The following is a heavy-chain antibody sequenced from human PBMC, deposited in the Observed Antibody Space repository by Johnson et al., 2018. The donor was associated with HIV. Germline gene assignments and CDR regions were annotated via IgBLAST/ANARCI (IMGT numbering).Heavy chain of an antibody. J-gene: IGHJ3*02. CDR1: GFTFSDYY. CDR2: INWNGGST. V-gene: IGHV3-20*04. CDR3: ARWIRYCGGDCYDVFDI. D-gene: IGHD2-21*02. Sequence: VQLVESGGGLVQPGRSLRLSCAVSGFTFSDYYMSWIRQAPGKGLEWVSGINWNGGSTGYADSVKGRFTISRDKAKTSLYLQMNSLRAEDTSLYYCARWIRYCGGDCYDVFDIWGQGTMVTVSS.